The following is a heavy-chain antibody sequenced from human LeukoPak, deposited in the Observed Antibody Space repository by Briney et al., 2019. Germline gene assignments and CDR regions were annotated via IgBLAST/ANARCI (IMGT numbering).Heavy chain of an antibody. CDR2: ITAGNGNT. V-gene: IGHV1-3*01. J-gene: IGHJ5*02. CDR3: ARGEGYDILTGYYKTDWFDP. Sequence: GASVKVSCKASGYTFTSYAMHCVRQAPGQRLEWMGWITAGNGNTKYSQKFQGRVTITRDTSASTAYMELSSLRSEDTAVYDCARGEGYDILTGYYKTDWFDPWGQRTLVTVSS. D-gene: IGHD3-9*01. CDR1: GYTFTSYA.